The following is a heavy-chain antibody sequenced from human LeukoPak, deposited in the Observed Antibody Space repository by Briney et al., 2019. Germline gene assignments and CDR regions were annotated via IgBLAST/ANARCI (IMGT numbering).Heavy chain of an antibody. Sequence: PGGSLRLSCAASGFTFSSYAMHWVRQAPGKGLEWVAVISYDGSNKYYADSVKGRFTLSRDNSKNTLYLQMNSLRAEDTAVYYCAKGNDYVWGSYRYLRDNYYFDYWGQGTLVTVSS. CDR1: GFTFSSYA. V-gene: IGHV3-30*04. J-gene: IGHJ4*02. CDR2: ISYDGSNK. D-gene: IGHD3-16*02. CDR3: AKGNDYVWGSYRYLRDNYYFDY.